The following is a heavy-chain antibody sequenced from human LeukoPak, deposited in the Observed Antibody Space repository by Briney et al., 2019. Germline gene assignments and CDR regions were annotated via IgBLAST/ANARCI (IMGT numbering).Heavy chain of an antibody. CDR2: INWNGGGT. CDR3: ARAGNGYEYYYYMDV. V-gene: IGHV3-20*04. CDR1: GFTFDDYG. J-gene: IGHJ6*03. D-gene: IGHD5-12*01. Sequence: GGSLRLSCAASGFTFDDYGMSWVRHAPGKGLEWVSGINWNGGGTGYADSVKGRFTISRDNAKNSLYLQMNSLRAEDTALYYCARAGNGYEYYYYMDVWGKGTTVTVSS.